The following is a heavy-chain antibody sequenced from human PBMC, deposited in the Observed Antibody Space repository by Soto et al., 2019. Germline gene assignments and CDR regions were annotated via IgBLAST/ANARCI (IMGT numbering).Heavy chain of an antibody. CDR1: GFTFSAYS. V-gene: IGHV3-48*01. Sequence: EVQLVESGGGLVQPGGSLRLSCAASGFTFSAYSMNWVRQAPGKGLEWVSDISSSSSNTHYADSVKGRFTISRDNAKNSLYRQMNSLRAEDTAVYYCARWVGGESRYLDYWGQGTLVTVSS. CDR3: ARWVGGESRYLDY. D-gene: IGHD3-9*01. J-gene: IGHJ4*02. CDR2: ISSSSSNT.